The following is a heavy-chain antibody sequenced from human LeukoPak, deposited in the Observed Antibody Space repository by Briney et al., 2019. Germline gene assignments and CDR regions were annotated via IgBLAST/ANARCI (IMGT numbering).Heavy chain of an antibody. J-gene: IGHJ4*02. V-gene: IGHV3-7*03. Sequence: GGSLRLSCAASGFTFSSYWMSWVRQAPGKGLEWVANIKQDGSEKYYVDSVKGRFTISRDNAKNSLYLQMNSLRAEDTAVYYCARCRGSTVTTKWFDYWGQGTLVTVSS. D-gene: IGHD4-17*01. CDR3: ARCRGSTVTTKWFDY. CDR1: GFTFSSYW. CDR2: IKQDGSEK.